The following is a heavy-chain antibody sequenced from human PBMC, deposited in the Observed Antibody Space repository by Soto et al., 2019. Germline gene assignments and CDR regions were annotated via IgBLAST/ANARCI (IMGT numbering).Heavy chain of an antibody. CDR2: IYYSGST. Sequence: SETLSLTCTVSGGSISSSSYYWGWIRQPPGKGLEWIGSIYYSGSTYYNPSLKSRVTISVDTSKNQFSLKLSSVTAADTAVYYCARVYSGYSTWFDPWGQGTLVTVSS. J-gene: IGHJ5*02. CDR1: GGSISSSSYY. V-gene: IGHV4-39*01. D-gene: IGHD5-12*01. CDR3: ARVYSGYSTWFDP.